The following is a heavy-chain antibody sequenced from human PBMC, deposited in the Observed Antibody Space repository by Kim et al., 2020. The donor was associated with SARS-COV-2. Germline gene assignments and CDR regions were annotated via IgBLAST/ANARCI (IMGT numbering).Heavy chain of an antibody. V-gene: IGHV4-59*08. Sequence: SETLSLTCAVSGGSISGYYWNWFRRPPGKGLEWMGYIHYTGSTKYNPSLKSRLTISVDTSKNQFSLKLSSVTAADTTVYYCARLSRNWFDPWGQGTLVT. CDR1: GGSISGYY. CDR3: ARLSRNWFDP. CDR2: IHYTGST. J-gene: IGHJ5*02.